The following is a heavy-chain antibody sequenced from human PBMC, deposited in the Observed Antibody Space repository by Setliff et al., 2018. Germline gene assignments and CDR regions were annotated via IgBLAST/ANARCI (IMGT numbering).Heavy chain of an antibody. J-gene: IGHJ5*02. CDR1: GGSITSGGGFY. CDR2: IYTSGTA. D-gene: IGHD3-10*01. Sequence: PSETLSLTCSVSGGSITSGGGFYWAWIRQPPGKELEWIGYIYTSGTAIYNPSLRSRVTISVDMSKKQFSLKLSSVTAADTAVYYCARAGGYYGSGSYYNDGWFDPWGQGTLVTVSS. CDR3: ARAGGYYGSGSYYNDGWFDP. V-gene: IGHV4-61*05.